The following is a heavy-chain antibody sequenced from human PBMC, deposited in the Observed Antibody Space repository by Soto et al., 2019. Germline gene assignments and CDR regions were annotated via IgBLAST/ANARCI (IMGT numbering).Heavy chain of an antibody. CDR2: IYYSGST. Sequence: PSETLSLTCTVSGGSISSYYWSWIRQPPGKGLEWIGDIYYSGSTNYNPSLKSRVTISVDTSKNQFSLKLSSVTAADTAVYYCARSNYPYGMDVWGQGTTVTVSS. D-gene: IGHD1-7*01. CDR3: ARSNYPYGMDV. V-gene: IGHV4-59*12. J-gene: IGHJ6*02. CDR1: GGSISSYY.